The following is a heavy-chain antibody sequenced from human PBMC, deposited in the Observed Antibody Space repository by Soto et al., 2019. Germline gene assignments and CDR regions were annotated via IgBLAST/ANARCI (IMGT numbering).Heavy chain of an antibody. V-gene: IGHV3-30-3*01. CDR2: ISYDGSNK. CDR1: GFTFRSYA. D-gene: IGHD2-2*01. J-gene: IGHJ6*02. CDR3: ARDGAMRDYPYYYYYYGMDV. Sequence: GSLRLSCAASGFTFRSYAMHWVRQAPGKGLEWVAVISYDGSNKYHADSAKGRFTISRDNSKNTLYLQMNSLRAEDTAVYYCARDGAMRDYPYYYYYYGMDVWGQGTTVTVSS.